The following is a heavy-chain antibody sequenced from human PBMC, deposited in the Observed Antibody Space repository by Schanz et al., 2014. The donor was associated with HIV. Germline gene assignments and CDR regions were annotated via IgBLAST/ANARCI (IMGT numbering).Heavy chain of an antibody. Sequence: QVQLVQSGAEVKKPGSSVMVSCKTSGGTFTNYAISWVRQAPGQGLQWMGGIIPFFGTTNYAQTLQGRLTNTADESTGTAYRDLTSLRYEDTALYYCAASMYNGSYGTHYYFDLWGRGTLVTVSS. CDR2: IIPFFGTT. CDR3: AASMYNGSYGTHYYFDL. D-gene: IGHD1-26*01. V-gene: IGHV1-69*12. J-gene: IGHJ2*01. CDR1: GGTFTNYA.